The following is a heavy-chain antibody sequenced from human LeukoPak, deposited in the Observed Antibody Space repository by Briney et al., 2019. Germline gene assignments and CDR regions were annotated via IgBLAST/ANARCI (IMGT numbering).Heavy chain of an antibody. CDR3: ARSPGYSSSLGYNWFDP. Sequence: SETLSLTCAVYGGSFSGYYWSWIRQPPGKGLEWIGEINHSGSTNYNPSLKSRVTISVDTSKNQFSLKLSSVTAADTAVYYRARSPGYSSSLGYNWFDPWGQGTLVTVSS. CDR1: GGSFSGYY. J-gene: IGHJ5*02. D-gene: IGHD6-6*01. V-gene: IGHV4-34*01. CDR2: INHSGST.